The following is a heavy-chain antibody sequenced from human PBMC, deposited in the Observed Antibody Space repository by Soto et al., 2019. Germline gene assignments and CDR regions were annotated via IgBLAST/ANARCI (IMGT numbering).Heavy chain of an antibody. Sequence: ASVKVSCKASGYTFTSYYMHWVRQAPGQGLEWMGIINPSGGSTSYAQKFQGRVTMTRDTSTSTVYMELSSLRSEDTAVYYCARFSRYVDIVATTNYGMGVWGQGTTVTVSS. CDR2: INPSGGST. D-gene: IGHD5-12*01. CDR3: ARFSRYVDIVATTNYGMGV. J-gene: IGHJ6*02. V-gene: IGHV1-46*01. CDR1: GYTFTSYY.